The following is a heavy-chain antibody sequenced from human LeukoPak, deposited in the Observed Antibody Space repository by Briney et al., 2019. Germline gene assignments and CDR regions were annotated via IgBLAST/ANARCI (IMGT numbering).Heavy chain of an antibody. CDR3: ALGMKVVTAPADAFDI. J-gene: IGHJ3*02. CDR2: IIPIFGTA. Sequence: ASVKVCCKASGGTFSRYAISWVRQAPGQGLEWMGGIIPIFGTANYAQKFQGRVTITTDESTSTAYVELSSLRSEDTAVYYCALGMKVVTAPADAFDIWGQGTMVTVSS. D-gene: IGHD2-21*02. CDR1: GGTFSRYA. V-gene: IGHV1-69*05.